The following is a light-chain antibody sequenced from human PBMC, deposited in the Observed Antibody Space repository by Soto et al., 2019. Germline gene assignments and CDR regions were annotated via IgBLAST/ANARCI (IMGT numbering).Light chain of an antibody. CDR1: QSLSSRY. CDR2: GTS. Sequence: EIVLTQSPGTLSLSPGERATLSFRTSQSLSSRYLAWYQQKPGQAPRLLIYGTSNRATGIPDRFSGSGSGTDFTLTINRLEPEDFAVYYFHQYGPSLSMYSFGPGTKLEI. V-gene: IGKV3-20*01. J-gene: IGKJ2*01. CDR3: HQYGPSLSMYS.